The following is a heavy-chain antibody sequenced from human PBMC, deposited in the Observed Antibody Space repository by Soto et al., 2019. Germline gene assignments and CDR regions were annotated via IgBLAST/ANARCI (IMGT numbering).Heavy chain of an antibody. V-gene: IGHV1-69*13. Sequence: SVKVSCKASGGTFSSYAISWVRQAPGQGLEWMGGIIPIFGTANYAQKFQGRVTITADESTSTAYMELSSLRSEDTAVYYCARDHGTYYEIVTGPQRGQPLDYWGQGTLVNVSS. CDR1: GGTFSSYA. J-gene: IGHJ4*02. D-gene: IGHD3-9*01. CDR2: IIPIFGTA. CDR3: ARDHGTYYEIVTGPQRGQPLDY.